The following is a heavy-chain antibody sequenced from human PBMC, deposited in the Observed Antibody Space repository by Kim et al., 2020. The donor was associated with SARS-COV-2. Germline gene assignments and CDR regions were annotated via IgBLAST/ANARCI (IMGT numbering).Heavy chain of an antibody. CDR3: ARRGKWDYGETNYYFDY. D-gene: IGHD4-17*01. V-gene: IGHV5-51*01. CDR1: GYSFTSYW. J-gene: IGHJ4*02. Sequence: GESLKISCKGSGYSFTSYWIGWVRQMPGKGLEWMGIIYPGDSDTRYSPSFQGQVTISADKSISTAYLQWSSLKASDTAMYYCARRGKWDYGETNYYFDYWGQGTLVTVSS. CDR2: IYPGDSDT.